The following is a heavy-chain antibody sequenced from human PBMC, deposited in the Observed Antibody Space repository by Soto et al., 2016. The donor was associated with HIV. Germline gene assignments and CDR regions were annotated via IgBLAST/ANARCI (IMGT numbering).Heavy chain of an antibody. Sequence: EVQLVESGGGLVQPGGSLRLSCAASGFTVSSNYMSWVRQAPGKGLEWVSIIYNDGSTYYADSVKGRFTISRDNSQNTLYLQMNSLRVEDTAAYYCARHEAVFHHWGQGTLVTVSS. V-gene: IGHV3-66*04. D-gene: IGHD6-19*01. J-gene: IGHJ1*01. CDR1: GFTVSSNY. CDR3: ARHEAVFHH. CDR2: IYNDGST.